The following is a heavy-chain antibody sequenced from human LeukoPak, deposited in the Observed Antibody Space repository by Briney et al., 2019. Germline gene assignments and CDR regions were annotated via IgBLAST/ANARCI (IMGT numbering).Heavy chain of an antibody. CDR1: GGTFSSYG. CDR2: IIPIFGTA. CDR3: ARLDEYSSSSRYYGMDV. J-gene: IGHJ6*02. V-gene: IGHV1-69*13. D-gene: IGHD6-6*01. Sequence: ASVKVSCKASGGTFSSYGISWVRQAPGQGLEWMGGIIPIFGTANYAQMFQGRVTITADESTSTAYMELSSLRSEDTAVYYCARLDEYSSSSRYYGMDVWGQGTTVTVSS.